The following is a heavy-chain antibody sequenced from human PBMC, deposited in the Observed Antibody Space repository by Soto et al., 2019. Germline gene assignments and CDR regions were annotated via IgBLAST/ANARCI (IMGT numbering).Heavy chain of an antibody. D-gene: IGHD4-17*01. Sequence: GGSLRLSCVASGFTVSRYGMHWVRQAPGKGLEWVAVIWNDGSKQVYDDSVKGRFTISRDNSKNTLYLEMDSLRDEDTSVYYCARDDDYEANAIDLWGQGTLVTVSS. CDR2: IWNDGSKQ. V-gene: IGHV3-33*01. J-gene: IGHJ5*02. CDR3: ARDDDYEANAIDL. CDR1: GFTVSRYG.